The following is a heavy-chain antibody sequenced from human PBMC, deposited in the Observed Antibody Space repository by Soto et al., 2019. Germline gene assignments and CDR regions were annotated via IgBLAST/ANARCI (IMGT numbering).Heavy chain of an antibody. CDR1: GFTFSTYW. J-gene: IGHJ5*02. CDR2: INADGTTT. CDR3: ATVATHSYNWVDP. Sequence: EVHLVESGGGLVQPGGSLRLSCAASGFTFSTYWMHWVRQAPGKGLVWVSRINADGTTTTYADSVKGRFAISRDNATNKMYLQMNSLRAEDTAVYFCATVATHSYNWVDPWGQGTLVTISS. V-gene: IGHV3-74*01. D-gene: IGHD3-3*02.